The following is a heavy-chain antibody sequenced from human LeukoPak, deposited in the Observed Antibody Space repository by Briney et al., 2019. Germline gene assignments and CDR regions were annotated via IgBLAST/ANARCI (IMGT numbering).Heavy chain of an antibody. Sequence: SETLSLTCTVSGGSISSSSYYWSWIRQPAGKGLEWIGRIYTSGSTNCNPSLKSRVTMSVDTSKNQFSLKLSSVTAADTAVYYCAREGSGGILWFGELFDWFDPWGQGTLVTVSS. CDR2: IYTSGST. V-gene: IGHV4-61*02. CDR1: GGSISSSSYY. J-gene: IGHJ5*02. CDR3: AREGSGGILWFGELFDWFDP. D-gene: IGHD3-10*01.